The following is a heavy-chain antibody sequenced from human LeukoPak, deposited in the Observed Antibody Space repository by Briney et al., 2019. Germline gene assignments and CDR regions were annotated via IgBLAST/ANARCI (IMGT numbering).Heavy chain of an antibody. CDR3: ARPLRYSSGWPPVGY. CDR2: IYPGDSET. D-gene: IGHD6-19*01. J-gene: IGHJ4*02. CDR1: GYSFTSYW. V-gene: IGHV5-51*01. Sequence: KLGESLKISCKGSGYSFTSYWIGWVRQMPGKGLEWMGIIYPGDSETGYSPSFQGQVTISADKSIRIAYLQWNSLKTSDTAMYYCARPLRYSSGWPPVGYWGQGTLVTVSS.